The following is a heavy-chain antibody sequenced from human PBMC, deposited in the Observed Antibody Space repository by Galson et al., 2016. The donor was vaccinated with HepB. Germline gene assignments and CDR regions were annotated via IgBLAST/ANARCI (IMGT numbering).Heavy chain of an antibody. J-gene: IGHJ4*02. CDR1: GFTFSSYA. V-gene: IGHV3-23*01. D-gene: IGHD3-16*01. CDR3: AKDRGWHYHCFDY. CDR2: VSGSGGST. Sequence: SLRLSCAASGFTFSSYAMRWVRQAPGKGLEWVSTVSGSGGSTYYADSVKGRVTISRDNSKNTLYLQMNSLRAEDTAAYYCAKDRGWHYHCFDYRGQGTLVTVSS.